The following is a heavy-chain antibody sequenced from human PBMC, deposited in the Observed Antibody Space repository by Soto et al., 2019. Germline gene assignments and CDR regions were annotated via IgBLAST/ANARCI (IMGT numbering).Heavy chain of an antibody. CDR2: MYYSVST. D-gene: IGHD3-16*01. J-gene: IGHJ6*03. V-gene: IGHV4-59*08. Sequence: QVQLQESGPGLVKPSETLSLSCSVSGGSISCHYWSWVRQTPGKGLEWIGYMYYSVSTNYNPSLKSRVTISVDTSKNHFSLRLTSVTAADTAVYYCARGPYYDLIWNYYYMDVWGKGTTVTVSS. CDR1: GGSISCHY. CDR3: ARGPYYDLIWNYYYMDV.